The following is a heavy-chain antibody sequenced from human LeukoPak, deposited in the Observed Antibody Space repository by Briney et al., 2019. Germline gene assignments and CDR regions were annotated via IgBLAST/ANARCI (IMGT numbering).Heavy chain of an antibody. V-gene: IGHV4-39*01. CDR3: ARQYSSSFGTTSV. CDR2: IYYSGST. CDR1: GGSISSSNYY. Sequence: PSETPSLTCTVSGGSISSSNYYWGWIRQPPGKGLEWIGSIYYSGSTYYNPSLKSRVTISVDTSKNQFSLKLSSVTAADTAVYYCARQYSSSFGTTSVWGKGTTVTVSS. J-gene: IGHJ6*04. D-gene: IGHD6-6*01.